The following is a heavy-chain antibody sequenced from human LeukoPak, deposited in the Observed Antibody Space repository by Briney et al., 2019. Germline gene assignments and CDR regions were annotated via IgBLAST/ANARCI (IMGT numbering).Heavy chain of an antibody. CDR1: GFTFNNYV. Sequence: PGGSLRLSCAASGFTFNNYVMSWVRQAPGEGLEWVSTINGGGYNTYYADSVKGRFTISRDNSKNTLSLQVNTLRAEDTAVYYCARASGIYGSGWYFDYWGQGTLVTVSS. V-gene: IGHV3-23*01. CDR2: INGGGYNT. D-gene: IGHD6-19*01. CDR3: ARASGIYGSGWYFDY. J-gene: IGHJ4*02.